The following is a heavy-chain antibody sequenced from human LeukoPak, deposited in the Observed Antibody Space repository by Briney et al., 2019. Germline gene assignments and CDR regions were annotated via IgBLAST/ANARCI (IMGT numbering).Heavy chain of an antibody. J-gene: IGHJ6*03. CDR3: ARVGGFGLNYYYYYMDV. Sequence: SETLSLTCAVYGGSFSGYYWSWIRQPPGKGLEWIGRIYTSGSTNYNPSLKSRVTMSVDTSKNQFSLKLSSVTAADTAVYYCARVGGFGLNYYYYYMDVWGKGTTVTISS. D-gene: IGHD3-10*01. CDR1: GGSFSGYY. V-gene: IGHV4-59*10. CDR2: IYTSGST.